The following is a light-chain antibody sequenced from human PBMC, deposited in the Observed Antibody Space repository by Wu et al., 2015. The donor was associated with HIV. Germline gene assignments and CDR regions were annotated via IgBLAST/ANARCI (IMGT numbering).Light chain of an antibody. J-gene: IGKJ4*01. V-gene: IGKV1-5*03. CDR1: QSISSW. CDR3: QQYNGYPLT. Sequence: DIQMTQSPSTLSASVGDRVTITCRASQSISSWLAWYQQKPGKTPKLLIYKASSLESGVPSRFSGSGSGTEFTLTISSLQPDDFATYYCQQYNGYPLTFGGGTRVEIK. CDR2: KAS.